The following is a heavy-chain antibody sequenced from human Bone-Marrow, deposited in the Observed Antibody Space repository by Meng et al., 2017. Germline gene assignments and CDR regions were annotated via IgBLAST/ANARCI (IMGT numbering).Heavy chain of an antibody. D-gene: IGHD2-15*01. CDR1: GFTFSSYW. CDR2: IKQDGSER. Sequence: GESLKISCAASGFTFSSYWMSWVRQAPGKGLEWVANIKQDGSERYYVDSVKGRFTISRDNAKNSLYLQMNSLRAEDTAVYYCARRYCSGGSCYGPPFDYWGQGRLVTVSS. J-gene: IGHJ4*02. V-gene: IGHV3-7*01. CDR3: ARRYCSGGSCYGPPFDY.